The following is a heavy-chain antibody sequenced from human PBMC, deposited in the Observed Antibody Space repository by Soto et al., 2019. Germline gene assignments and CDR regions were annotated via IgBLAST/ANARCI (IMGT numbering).Heavy chain of an antibody. Sequence: QVQLQQWGAGLLKPSETLSLTCAVYGGSFSGYYWSWIRQPPGKGLEWIGEINHSGSTNYNPSLKSRVTISVDTSKNQFSLKLSSVTAADTAVYYCARSPYGDYGGDFDYWGQGTLVTVSS. D-gene: IGHD4-17*01. J-gene: IGHJ4*02. CDR2: INHSGST. CDR3: ARSPYGDYGGDFDY. V-gene: IGHV4-34*01. CDR1: GGSFSGYY.